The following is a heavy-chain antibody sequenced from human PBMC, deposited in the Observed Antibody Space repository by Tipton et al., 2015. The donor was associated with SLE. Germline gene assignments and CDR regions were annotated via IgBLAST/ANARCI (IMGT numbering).Heavy chain of an antibody. CDR1: GGSFSGYY. V-gene: IGHV4-34*01. D-gene: IGHD1-1*01. CDR3: ARVPGLERSYYYCYYMDV. CDR2: INHSGST. Sequence: KPTETLSLTCAVYGGSFSGYYCSWIRQSPGKGLEWIGEINHSGSTNYNPPLKSRATISVDTSRNQFSLKLSSVTAADTAMYYCARVPGLERSYYYCYYMDVWGKGTTVTVSS. J-gene: IGHJ6*03.